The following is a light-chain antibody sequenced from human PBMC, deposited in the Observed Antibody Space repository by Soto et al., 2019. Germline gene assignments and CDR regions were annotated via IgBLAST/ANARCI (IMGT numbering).Light chain of an antibody. CDR2: EVT. V-gene: IGLV2-14*01. J-gene: IGLJ1*01. CDR1: SSDVGGYNH. Sequence: QSALTQPASVSGSPGQSITISCTGTSSDVGGYNHVSWYQHHPGKAPKRIIYEVTKRPSGVSNRFSGSKSGDTASLTISGLQAEDVADYYCSSHTASTTRIFGTGTKLTVL. CDR3: SSHTASTTRI.